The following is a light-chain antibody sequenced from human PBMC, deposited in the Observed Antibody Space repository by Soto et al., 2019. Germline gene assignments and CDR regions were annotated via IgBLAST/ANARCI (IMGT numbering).Light chain of an antibody. CDR1: QSISRS. Sequence: VLKQSLAILSVSPGVRATLSCRASQSISRSLAWYQQKPGQAPRLLISDASTRATGIPARFSGSGSGTEFTLTISSLQSEDFAVYYCQQHGSSPITFGQGTRLEIK. J-gene: IGKJ5*01. V-gene: IGKV3D-15*02. CDR2: DAS. CDR3: QQHGSSPIT.